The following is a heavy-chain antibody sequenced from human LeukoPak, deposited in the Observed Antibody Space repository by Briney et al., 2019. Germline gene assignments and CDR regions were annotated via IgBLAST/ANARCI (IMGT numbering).Heavy chain of an antibody. D-gene: IGHD2-15*01. CDR2: ITYDGSNK. CDR3: ASDNTPWLSGPFDY. Sequence: GGSLRLSCAASGFTFSSYAMHWVRQAPGKGLEWVAVITYDGSNKYYADSVKGRFTISRDNSKNTLYLQMNSLRAEDTAVYYCASDNTPWLSGPFDYWGQGTLVTVSS. CDR1: GFTFSSYA. J-gene: IGHJ4*02. V-gene: IGHV3-30-3*01.